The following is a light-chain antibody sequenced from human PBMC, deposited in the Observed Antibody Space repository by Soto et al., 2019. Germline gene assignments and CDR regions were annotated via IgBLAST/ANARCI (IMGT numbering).Light chain of an antibody. Sequence: DIQMTQSPSTLSASVGDRVTITCRASQSISSWLAWYQQKPGKAPNLLIYKASSLESGVPSRFSGSGSGTEVTLTISSLQPDDFATYYCQHYNTHPYTFGQGTKLEI. V-gene: IGKV1-5*03. CDR3: QHYNTHPYT. CDR1: QSISSW. CDR2: KAS. J-gene: IGKJ2*01.